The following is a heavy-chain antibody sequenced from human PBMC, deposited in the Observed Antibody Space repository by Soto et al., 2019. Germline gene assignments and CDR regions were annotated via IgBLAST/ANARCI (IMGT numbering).Heavy chain of an antibody. CDR1: GFTFSSNW. V-gene: IGHV3-74*01. Sequence: EVQLVESGGGLVQPGGSLRLSCAASGFTFSSNWMHWVRQAPGKGLVWVSRMNNGGSSTNYGDSVKGRFTISRDNAKNTLYLQMNSLRAEDTAVYYCARGGCTSTSCLDYWGQGTLVTVSS. J-gene: IGHJ4*02. D-gene: IGHD2-2*01. CDR3: ARGGCTSTSCLDY. CDR2: MNNGGSST.